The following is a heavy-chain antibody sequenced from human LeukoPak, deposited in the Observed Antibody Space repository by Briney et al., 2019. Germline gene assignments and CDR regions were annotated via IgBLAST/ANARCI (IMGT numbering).Heavy chain of an antibody. CDR2: ISSSSSYI. V-gene: IGHV3-21*01. D-gene: IGHD3-10*01. CDR3: ARARPPYGSGSYGY. Sequence: GGSLRLSCAASGFTFSSYSMNWVRQAPGKGLEWVSSISSSSSYIYYADSVKGRFTISRDNAKNSLYLQMNSLRAEDTAVYYCARARPPYGSGSYGYWGQGTLVTVSS. J-gene: IGHJ4*02. CDR1: GFTFSSYS.